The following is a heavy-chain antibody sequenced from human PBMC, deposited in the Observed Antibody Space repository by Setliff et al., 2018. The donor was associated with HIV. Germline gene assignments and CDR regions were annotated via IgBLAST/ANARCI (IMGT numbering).Heavy chain of an antibody. D-gene: IGHD5-12*01. CDR3: ARDQATGYEKVWFSWIDP. CDR2: IIPIFNTA. J-gene: IGHJ5*02. CDR1: GGTFSLYA. V-gene: IGHV1-69*13. Sequence: ASVKLSCKASGGTFSLYAINWVRQAPGQGLEWMGGIIPIFNTANYAQKFQGRVTITADGSTSTAYMELSSLRFEDTATYYCARDQATGYEKVWFSWIDPWGQGTLVTVSS.